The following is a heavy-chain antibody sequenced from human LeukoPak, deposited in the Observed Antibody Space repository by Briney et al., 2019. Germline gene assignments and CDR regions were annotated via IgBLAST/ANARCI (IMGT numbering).Heavy chain of an antibody. Sequence: GRSLRLSCAASGFTFSSYAMHWVRQAPGKGLEWVAVISYDGSNKYYAASVKGRFTISRDNSKNTLYLQMNSLRAEDTAVYYCARDFWMGYWGQGTLVTVSS. CDR2: ISYDGSNK. D-gene: IGHD3-3*01. CDR1: GFTFSSYA. CDR3: ARDFWMGY. V-gene: IGHV3-30*04. J-gene: IGHJ4*02.